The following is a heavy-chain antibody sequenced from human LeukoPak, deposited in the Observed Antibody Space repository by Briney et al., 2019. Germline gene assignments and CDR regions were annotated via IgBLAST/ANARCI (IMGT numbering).Heavy chain of an antibody. Sequence: GRSLRLSCAASGFTFSSYGMHWVRQAPGKGLEWVAVIWYDGSNKYYADSVKGRFTISRDNSKNTLYLQMNSLRAEDTAVYYCARDTSPLVIAWYFDLWGRGTLVTVST. D-gene: IGHD2-21*01. J-gene: IGHJ2*01. V-gene: IGHV3-33*01. CDR1: GFTFSSYG. CDR2: IWYDGSNK. CDR3: ARDTSPLVIAWYFDL.